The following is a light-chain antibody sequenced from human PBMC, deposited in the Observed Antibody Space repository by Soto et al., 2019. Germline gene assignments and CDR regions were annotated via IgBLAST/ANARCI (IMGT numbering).Light chain of an antibody. Sequence: QSVLTQPPSASGTPGQRVTISCSGSSSNIGSNAVNWYQQLPGTDPKLLIYSNNQRPSGVPDRFSGSKSGTSASLAISGLQSEAEDDYYCAAWDDSLNGLFGGGTKLTVL. J-gene: IGLJ2*01. V-gene: IGLV1-44*01. CDR1: SSNIGSNA. CDR2: SNN. CDR3: AAWDDSLNGL.